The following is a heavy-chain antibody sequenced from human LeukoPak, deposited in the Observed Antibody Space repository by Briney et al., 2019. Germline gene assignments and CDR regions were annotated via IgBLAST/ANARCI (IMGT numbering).Heavy chain of an antibody. CDR1: GFTFSDYA. CDR2: ISNSSSYI. V-gene: IGHV3-21*01. J-gene: IGHJ6*02. Sequence: GGSLRLSCAASGFTFSDYAMSWVRQAPGKGLEWVSSISNSSSYIYYADSVKGRFTISRDNAKNSLYLQMNSLRAEDTAVYYCARDTHYGMDVWGQGTTVTVSS. CDR3: ARDTHYGMDV.